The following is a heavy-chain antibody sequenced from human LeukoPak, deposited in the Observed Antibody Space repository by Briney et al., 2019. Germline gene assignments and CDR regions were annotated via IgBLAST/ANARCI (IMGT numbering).Heavy chain of an antibody. CDR1: GGTFSSYA. CDR3: ARDFGPEGYCSGGSCPKDSDAFDI. D-gene: IGHD2-15*01. Sequence: ASVKVSCKASGGTFSSYAISWVRQAPGQGLEWMGGIIPIFGTANYAQKFQGRVTITADESTSTAYMELSSLRSEGTAVYYCARDFGPEGYCSGGSCPKDSDAFDIWGQGTMVTVSS. CDR2: IIPIFGTA. J-gene: IGHJ3*02. V-gene: IGHV1-69*13.